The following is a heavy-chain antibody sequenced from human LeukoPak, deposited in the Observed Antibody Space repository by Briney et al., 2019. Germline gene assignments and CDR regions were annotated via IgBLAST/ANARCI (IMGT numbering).Heavy chain of an antibody. CDR3: ARTGDLGYCSSTSCYAFDY. CDR1: GYTFTSYG. J-gene: IGHJ4*02. CDR2: ISAYNGNT. Sequence: GASVKVSCKASGYTFTSYGISWVRQAPGQGLEWMGWISAYNGNTNYAQKLQGRVTMTTDTSTSTAYMELRSLRSDDTAVYYCARTGDLGYCSSTSCYAFDYWGQGTLVTVSS. D-gene: IGHD2-2*01. V-gene: IGHV1-18*01.